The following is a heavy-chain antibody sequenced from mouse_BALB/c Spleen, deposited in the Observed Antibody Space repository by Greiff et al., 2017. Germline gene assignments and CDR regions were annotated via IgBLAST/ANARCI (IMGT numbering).Heavy chain of an antibody. J-gene: IGHJ4*01. CDR3: ARLTGAMDY. CDR1: GFTFSSYG. D-gene: IGHD4-1*01. V-gene: IGHV5-6*02. Sequence: DVMLVESGGDLVKPGGSLKLSCAASGFTFSSYGMSWVRQTPDKRLEWVATISSGGNYTYYPDSVKGRFTISRDNAKNTLYLQMSSLKSEDTAMYYCARLTGAMDYWGQGTSVTVSS. CDR2: ISSGGNYT.